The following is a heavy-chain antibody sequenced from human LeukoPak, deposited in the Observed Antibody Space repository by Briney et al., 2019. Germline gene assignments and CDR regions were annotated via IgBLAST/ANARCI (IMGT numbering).Heavy chain of an antibody. CDR3: ARQGYCSSTSCFTNWFDP. Sequence: ASVKVSCKASGYTFTSYGISWVRQAPGQGLEWMGWISAYNGNTNYAQKLQGRVTMTTDTSTSTAYMELRSPRSDDTAVYYCARQGYCSSTSCFTNWFDPWGQGTLVTVSS. CDR1: GYTFTSYG. D-gene: IGHD2-2*01. CDR2: ISAYNGNT. V-gene: IGHV1-18*01. J-gene: IGHJ5*02.